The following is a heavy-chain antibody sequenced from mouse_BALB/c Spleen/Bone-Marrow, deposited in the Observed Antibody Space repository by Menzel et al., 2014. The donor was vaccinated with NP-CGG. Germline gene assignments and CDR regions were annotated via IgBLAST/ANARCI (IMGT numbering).Heavy chain of an antibody. Sequence: VKVEESGPGLVAPSQSLSITCTVSGFSLTSYGVHWVRPPPGKGLEWLGVIWAGGSTNYNSALMSRLSISKDNSQSQVYLKMNSLQTDDTAMYYCASPIYYDYPLFAYWGQGTLVTVSA. CDR1: GFSLTSYG. D-gene: IGHD2-4*01. CDR2: IWAGGST. V-gene: IGHV2-9*02. J-gene: IGHJ3*01. CDR3: ASPIYYDYPLFAY.